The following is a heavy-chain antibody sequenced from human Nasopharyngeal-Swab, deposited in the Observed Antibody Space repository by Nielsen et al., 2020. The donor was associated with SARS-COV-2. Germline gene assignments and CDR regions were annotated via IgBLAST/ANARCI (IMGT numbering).Heavy chain of an antibody. J-gene: IGHJ4*02. D-gene: IGHD4-11*01. CDR1: GFTFSSKW. V-gene: IGHV3-7*05. CDR3: ATHNDYRFEN. Sequence: GGSLRLSCAGSGFTFSSKWMNWARQAPGKGLEWVANIKQDGSKKNYVDSVEGRFTISRDDAVNSLYLQMNSLRAEDTAVYYCATHNDYRFENWGQGTLVSVSS. CDR2: IKQDGSKK.